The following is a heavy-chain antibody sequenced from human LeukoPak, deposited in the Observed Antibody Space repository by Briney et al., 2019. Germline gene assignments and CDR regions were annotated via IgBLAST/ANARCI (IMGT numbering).Heavy chain of an antibody. D-gene: IGHD3-10*01. J-gene: IGHJ6*02. Sequence: PGGSLRLSCTASGITFSSYTMNWVRQAPGKGLEWASSISTSSSYIYYADSVKGRFTISRDNAKNSLYLQMNSLRAEDTAIYYCASSLVRGQMDVWGQGTTVTVSS. CDR3: ASSLVRGQMDV. V-gene: IGHV3-21*01. CDR1: GITFSSYT. CDR2: ISTSSSYI.